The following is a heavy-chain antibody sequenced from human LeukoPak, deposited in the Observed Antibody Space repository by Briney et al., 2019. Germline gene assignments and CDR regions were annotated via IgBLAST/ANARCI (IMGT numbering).Heavy chain of an antibody. D-gene: IGHD3-10*01. V-gene: IGHV5-51*01. CDR1: GYSFTSYW. J-gene: IGHJ4*02. Sequence: GESLKISCKGSGYSFTSYWIGWVRQMPGKGLEWMGIIYPGDSDTRYSPSFQGQVTISADKSNSTAYLQWSSLKASDTAMYYCARRVFRMVQGVIIIDYFDYWGQGTLVTVSS. CDR2: IYPGDSDT. CDR3: ARRVFRMVQGVIIIDYFDY.